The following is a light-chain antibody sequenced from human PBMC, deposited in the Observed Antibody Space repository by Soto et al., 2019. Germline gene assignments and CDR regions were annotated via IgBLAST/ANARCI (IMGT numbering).Light chain of an antibody. Sequence: QSALTQPASVSGSPGQSITISCTGTSSDVGGYNYVSWYQQHPGKAPKLMIYDVSNRPSGISNRFSGSKSGNTASLTISGLQAEDDADYYCSSYTSNSTGVFGGGTKLTVL. CDR3: SSYTSNSTGV. V-gene: IGLV2-14*01. J-gene: IGLJ2*01. CDR2: DVS. CDR1: SSDVGGYNY.